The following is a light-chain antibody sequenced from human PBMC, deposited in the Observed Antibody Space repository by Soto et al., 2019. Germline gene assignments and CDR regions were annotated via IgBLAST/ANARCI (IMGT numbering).Light chain of an antibody. CDR2: GAS. V-gene: IGKV3-20*01. CDR3: QQYGISLIT. J-gene: IGKJ5*01. Sequence: EMWLPQSPGTLSFSLVERATLSCRAGQTVSNKLAWYQHKPGQAPRLLIYGASSRATGIPDRFSGSGSGTDFTLTISRLEPEDFAVYYCQQYGISLITFGQGTRLEI. CDR1: QTVSNK.